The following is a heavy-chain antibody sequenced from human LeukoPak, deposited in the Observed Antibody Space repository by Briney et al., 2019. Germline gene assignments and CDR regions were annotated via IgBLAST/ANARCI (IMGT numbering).Heavy chain of an antibody. J-gene: IGHJ4*02. CDR3: ARVLANWNYGDFDY. D-gene: IGHD1-7*01. Sequence: GGSLRLSCAASGFTFGSYWMSWVRQAPGKGLEWVANIKQDGSEKYYVDSVKGRFTISRDNAKNSLYLQMNSLRAEDTAVYYCARVLANWNYGDFDYWGQGTLVTVSS. CDR2: IKQDGSEK. V-gene: IGHV3-7*01. CDR1: GFTFGSYW.